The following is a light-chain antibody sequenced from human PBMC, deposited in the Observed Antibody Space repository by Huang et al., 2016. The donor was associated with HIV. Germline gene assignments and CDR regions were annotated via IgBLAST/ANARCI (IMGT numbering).Light chain of an antibody. CDR2: GAS. J-gene: IGKJ4*01. Sequence: VMTQSPATLSVSPGGRVTLSCRASQTVIKNLAWYQQRPGQPPRLLVYGASVRAAGVPDRCSGSGSGTDFTLTITSLQSEDFAIYYCQQYNRWPPLTFGGGTKVETK. CDR1: QTVIKN. V-gene: IGKV3-15*01. CDR3: QQYNRWPPLT.